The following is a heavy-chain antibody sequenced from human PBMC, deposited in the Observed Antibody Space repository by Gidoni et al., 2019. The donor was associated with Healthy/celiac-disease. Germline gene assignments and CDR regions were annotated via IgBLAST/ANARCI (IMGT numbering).Heavy chain of an antibody. D-gene: IGHD4-17*01. CDR2: IYYSGST. Sequence: QVQLQESGPGLVKPSQTLSLTCTVSGGSISSGGYYWSWIRQHPGKGLEWIGYIYYSGSTYYNPSLKSRVTISVDTSKNQFSLKLSSVTAADTAVYYCARDGRATVVNPPQDWYFDLWGRGTLVTVSS. CDR3: ARDGRATVVNPPQDWYFDL. V-gene: IGHV4-31*03. CDR1: GGSISSGGYY. J-gene: IGHJ2*01.